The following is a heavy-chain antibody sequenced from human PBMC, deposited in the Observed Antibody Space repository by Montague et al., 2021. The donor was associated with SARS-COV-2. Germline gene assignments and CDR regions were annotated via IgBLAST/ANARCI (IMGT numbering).Heavy chain of an antibody. V-gene: IGHV4-34*01. J-gene: IGHJ3*01. CDR2: INHTGSA. CDR3: ARGQVKISGVLIFIPAAGHLDG. CDR1: SGSFSDFY. Sequence: SETLSLTCAVYSGSFSDFYCTWIRQSPGKGLVLIGEINHTGSATYNPSLKGRVTLSRDTSKNQFSLKLQSVTPADTAVYCCARGQVKISGVLIFIPAAGHLDGWGQGTSVTVSS. D-gene: IGHD3-3*01.